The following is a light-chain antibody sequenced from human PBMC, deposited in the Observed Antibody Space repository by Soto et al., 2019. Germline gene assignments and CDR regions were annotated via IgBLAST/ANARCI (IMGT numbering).Light chain of an antibody. CDR1: QSVSSN. Sequence: EIVLAQSPGTLSLSPGERATLSCRASQSVSSNLAWYQQKPGQAPRLLIYGASSRATGIPARFSGSGSGTEFTLTIGSLQSDDFAVDYCHQYGSSPTWTFGQVTKVDIK. CDR3: HQYGSSPTWT. V-gene: IGKV3-15*01. CDR2: GAS. J-gene: IGKJ1*01.